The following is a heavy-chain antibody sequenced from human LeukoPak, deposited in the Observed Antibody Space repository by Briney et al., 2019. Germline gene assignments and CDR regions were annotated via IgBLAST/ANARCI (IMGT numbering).Heavy chain of an antibody. CDR1: GFTFSSYA. CDR2: ISGSGSST. D-gene: IGHD2-2*01. J-gene: IGHJ4*02. CDR3: AKGKVPADLPKYYFDQ. V-gene: IGHV3-23*01. Sequence: GGSLRLSCAASGFTFSSYAMSWVRLAPGKGLEGVSGISGSGSSTYYADSVKGRFTISRDNSKNTLYLQMSSLRAEDTALYYCAKGKVPADLPKYYFDQWGQGTLVTVSS.